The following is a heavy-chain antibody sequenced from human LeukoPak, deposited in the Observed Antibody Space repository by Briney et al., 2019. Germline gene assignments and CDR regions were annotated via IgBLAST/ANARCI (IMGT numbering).Heavy chain of an antibody. CDR3: ARAAGELLPFDYFDY. CDR1: GFTFGRYS. V-gene: IGHV3-21*06. D-gene: IGHD3-10*01. J-gene: IGHJ4*02. CDR2: ITSSSSYI. Sequence: GGELRLSCAASGFTFGRYSMNWVRQAPGKGLEWVSSITSSSSYIYYADSVKGRFTISRDNVKNSLYLQMHSLRAEDTAVYYCARAAGELLPFDYFDYWGQGTLVTVSS.